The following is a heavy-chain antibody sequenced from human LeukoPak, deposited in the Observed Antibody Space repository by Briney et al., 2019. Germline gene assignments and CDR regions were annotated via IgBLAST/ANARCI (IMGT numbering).Heavy chain of an antibody. CDR3: ARGGDYDILTGYLPSNWFDP. D-gene: IGHD3-9*01. V-gene: IGHV1-69*06. CDR1: GGTFSSYA. Sequence: ASVKVSCKASGGTFSSYAIGWVRQAPGQGLEWMGGIIPIFGTANYAQKFQGRVTITADKSTSTAYMELSSLRSEDTAVYYCARGGDYDILTGYLPSNWFDPWGQGTLVTVSS. J-gene: IGHJ5*02. CDR2: IIPIFGTA.